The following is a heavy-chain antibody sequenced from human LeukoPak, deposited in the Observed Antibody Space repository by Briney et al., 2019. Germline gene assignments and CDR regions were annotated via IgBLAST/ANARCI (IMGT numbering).Heavy chain of an antibody. D-gene: IGHD3-22*01. CDR2: IYSGGST. CDR1: GFTVSSHY. V-gene: IGHV3-53*01. Sequence: GGSLRLSCAASGFTVSSHYMSWVRQAPGKGLEWVSVIYSGGSTYYADSVKGRFTISRDNSKNTLYLQMNSLRAEDTAVYYCARGGYYYDSSGYYYASGAFDIWGQGTMVTVSS. J-gene: IGHJ3*02. CDR3: ARGGYYYDSSGYYYASGAFDI.